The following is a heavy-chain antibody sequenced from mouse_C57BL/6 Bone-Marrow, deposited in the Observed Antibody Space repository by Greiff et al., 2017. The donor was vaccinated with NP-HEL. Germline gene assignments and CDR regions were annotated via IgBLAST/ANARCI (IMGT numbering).Heavy chain of an antibody. CDR1: GYTFTSYG. D-gene: IGHD2-3*01. Sequence: VQLQQSGAELARPGASVKLSCKASGYTFTSYGISWVKQRPGQGLEWIGEIYPRSGNTYYNEKFKGKATLTADKSSRTAYMELRSLTSEDSAVYCCARGDGYYWYFDVWGTGTTVTVSS. V-gene: IGHV1-81*01. J-gene: IGHJ1*03. CDR2: IYPRSGNT. CDR3: ARGDGYYWYFDV.